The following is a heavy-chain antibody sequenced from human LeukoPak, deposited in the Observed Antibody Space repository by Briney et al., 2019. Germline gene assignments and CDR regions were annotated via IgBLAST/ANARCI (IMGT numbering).Heavy chain of an antibody. CDR1: GGTFSSYA. J-gene: IGHJ4*02. V-gene: IGHV1-69*01. CDR3: ARDRSLTDYGDYRAYFDY. CDR2: IIPIFGTA. Sequence: GASVKVSCKASGGTFSSYAISWVRQAPGQGLEWMGGIIPIFGTANYAQKLQGRVTITADESTSTAYMELSSLRSEDTAVYYCARDRSLTDYGDYRAYFDYWGQGTLVTVSS. D-gene: IGHD4-17*01.